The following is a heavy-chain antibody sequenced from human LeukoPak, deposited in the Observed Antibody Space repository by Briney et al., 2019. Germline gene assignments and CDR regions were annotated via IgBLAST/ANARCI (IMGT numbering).Heavy chain of an antibody. Sequence: ASVKVSCMASGYSFNRYGISWVRQAPGQGLEWMGWISAYDGNTKYAQRLQGRVTMTTDTPTSTAYMELRSLRSDDTAVYYCARAGAMQWFDPWGQGTLVTVSS. CDR1: GYSFNRYG. D-gene: IGHD1-26*01. V-gene: IGHV1-18*01. CDR3: ARAGAMQWFDP. J-gene: IGHJ5*02. CDR2: ISAYDGNT.